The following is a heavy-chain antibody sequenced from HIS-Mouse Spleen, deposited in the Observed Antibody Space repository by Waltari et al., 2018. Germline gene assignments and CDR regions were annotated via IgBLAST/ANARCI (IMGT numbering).Heavy chain of an antibody. D-gene: IGHD6-13*01. CDR1: GASIRTSSHY. CDR3: AREIPYSSSWYDWYFDL. CDR2: IYYSGST. Sequence: QLQLQESGPGLVKPSATLSLTCTVSGASIRTSSHYWGWIRQPPGKGLEWIGSIYYSGSTYYNPSLKSRVTISVDTSKNQFSLKLSSVTAADTAVYYCAREIPYSSSWYDWYFDLWGRGTLVTVSS. J-gene: IGHJ2*01. V-gene: IGHV4-39*07.